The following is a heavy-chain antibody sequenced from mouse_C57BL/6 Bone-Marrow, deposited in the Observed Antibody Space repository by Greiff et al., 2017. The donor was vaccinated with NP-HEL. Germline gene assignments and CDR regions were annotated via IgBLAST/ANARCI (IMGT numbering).Heavy chain of an antibody. CDR2: ISSGGSYT. D-gene: IGHD1-1*01. J-gene: IGHJ3*01. V-gene: IGHV5-6*01. CDR1: GFTFSSYG. Sequence: EVKLMESGGDLVKPGGSLKLSCAASGFTFSSYGMSWVRQTPDKRLEWVATISSGGSYTYYPDSVKGRFTISRDNAKNTLYLQMSSLKSEDTAMYYCADGGSSWRFAYWGQGTLVTVSA. CDR3: ADGGSSWRFAY.